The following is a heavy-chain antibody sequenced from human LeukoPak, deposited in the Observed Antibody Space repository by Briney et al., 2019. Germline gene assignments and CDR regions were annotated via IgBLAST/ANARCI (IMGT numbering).Heavy chain of an antibody. CDR2: ISAYNGNT. CDR1: GYTFSNYG. CDR3: ARGIAVADFDY. J-gene: IGHJ4*02. Sequence: ASVKVSCKTSGYTFSNYGISWVRQAPGQGLEWMGWISAYNGNTNYAQKLQGRVTMTTDTSTSTAYMELRSLTSDDTAVYYCARGIAVADFDYWGQGTLVTVSS. V-gene: IGHV1-18*01. D-gene: IGHD6-19*01.